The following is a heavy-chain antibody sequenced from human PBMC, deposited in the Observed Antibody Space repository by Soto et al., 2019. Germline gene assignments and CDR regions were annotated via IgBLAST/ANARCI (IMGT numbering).Heavy chain of an antibody. V-gene: IGHV1-18*01. J-gene: IGHJ5*02. Sequence: GASVKVSCKASGYTFTSYGISWVRQAPGQGLEWMGWISAYNGNTNYAQKLQGRVTMTTDTSTSTAYMELRSLRSDDTAVYYCAIDSSSGWYSWFDPWGQGTLVTVSS. CDR2: ISAYNGNT. D-gene: IGHD6-19*01. CDR3: AIDSSSGWYSWFDP. CDR1: GYTFTSYG.